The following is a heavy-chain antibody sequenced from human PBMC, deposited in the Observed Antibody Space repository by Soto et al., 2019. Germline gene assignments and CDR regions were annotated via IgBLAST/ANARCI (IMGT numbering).Heavy chain of an antibody. CDR2: IYHSGST. D-gene: IGHD6-6*01. Sequence: LTCAVSGGSISSSNWWSWVRQPPGKGLEWIGEIYHSGSTNYNPSLKSRATISVDKSKNQFSLKLSSVTAADTAVYYCASEGSSSSRWGSLDYWGQGTLVTVSS. CDR3: ASEGSSSSRWGSLDY. V-gene: IGHV4-4*02. CDR1: GGSISSSNW. J-gene: IGHJ4*02.